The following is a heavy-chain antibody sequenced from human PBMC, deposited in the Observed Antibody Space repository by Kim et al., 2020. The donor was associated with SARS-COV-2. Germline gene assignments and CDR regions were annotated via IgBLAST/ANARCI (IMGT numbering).Heavy chain of an antibody. J-gene: IGHJ3*02. CDR1: GGSISSSSYY. V-gene: IGHV4-39*07. Sequence: SETLSLTCTVSGGSISSSSYYWGWIRQPPGKGLEWIGSIYYSGSTYYNPSLKSRVTISVDTSKNQFSLKLSSVTAADTAVYYCASPGAYGGNAFDIWGQGTMVTVSS. D-gene: IGHD4-17*01. CDR2: IYYSGST. CDR3: ASPGAYGGNAFDI.